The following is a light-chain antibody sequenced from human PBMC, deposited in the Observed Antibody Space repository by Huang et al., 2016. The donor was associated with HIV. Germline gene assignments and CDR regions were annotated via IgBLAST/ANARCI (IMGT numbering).Light chain of an antibody. Sequence: DIQMTQSPSSLSASVGDRVTITCLASQGIRNFVAWYQQKPGKPPKLLIYDASTLESGVPSRFSGGGSETEFTLTIRSLQTEDVATYYCQKYSNDPRAFGQGTRVDIK. J-gene: IGKJ1*01. CDR3: QKYSNDPRA. V-gene: IGKV1-27*01. CDR1: QGIRNF. CDR2: DAS.